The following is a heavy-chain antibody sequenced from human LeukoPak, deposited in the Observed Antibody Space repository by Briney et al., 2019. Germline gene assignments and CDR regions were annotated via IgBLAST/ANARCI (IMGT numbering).Heavy chain of an antibody. CDR1: GFAFNTYT. CDR3: ARDDIAVATCFDY. D-gene: IGHD6-19*01. Sequence: PGGSLRLSCAASGFAFNTYTMNWVRQPPGKGLEWVSSISSSRSYIYYADSVKGRFTISRDNAKNSLYLQMSSLRAEDTAVYYCARDDIAVATCFDYWGQGTLVTVSS. CDR2: ISSSRSYI. V-gene: IGHV3-21*01. J-gene: IGHJ4*02.